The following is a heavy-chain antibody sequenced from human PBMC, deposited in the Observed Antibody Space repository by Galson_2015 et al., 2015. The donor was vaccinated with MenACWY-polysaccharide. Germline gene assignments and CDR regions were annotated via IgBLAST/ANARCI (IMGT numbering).Heavy chain of an antibody. CDR2: IGGGGGTT. CDR3: AKDHYGMDV. Sequence: SLRLSCAASGFTFSSYGMSWVRQAPGKGLEWVSIIGGGGGTTYYADSVKGRFTISRDNSKDTLYLQMNSLRAEDTAIYYCAKDHYGMDVWGQGTTVTVSS. V-gene: IGHV3-23*01. CDR1: GFTFSSYG. J-gene: IGHJ6*02.